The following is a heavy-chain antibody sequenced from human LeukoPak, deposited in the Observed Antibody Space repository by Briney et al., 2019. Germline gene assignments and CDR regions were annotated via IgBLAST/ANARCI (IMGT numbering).Heavy chain of an antibody. D-gene: IGHD3-22*01. CDR3: ARDEGKWLSVPSEFDY. J-gene: IGHJ4*02. CDR2: IKQDGSEK. CDR1: GFTFSSYW. V-gene: IGHV3-7*01. Sequence: GGSLRLSCAASGFTFSSYWMSWVRQAPGKGLEWVANIKQDGSEKYYVDSVKGRFTISRDNAKNSLYLQMNSLRAEDTAVYYCARDEGKWLSVPSEFDYWGQGTLVTVSS.